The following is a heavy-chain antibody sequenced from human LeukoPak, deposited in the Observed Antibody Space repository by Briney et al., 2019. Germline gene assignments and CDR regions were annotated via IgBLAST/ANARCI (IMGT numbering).Heavy chain of an antibody. CDR1: GFTFSSYS. D-gene: IGHD2-8*01. CDR3: ARSVLMVYVEDYYMDV. Sequence: GGFLRLSCAASGFTFSSYSMNWVRQAPGKGLEWVSYISSSSSTIYYADSVKGRFTISRDNAKNSLYLQMNSLRAEDTAVYYCARSVLMVYVEDYYMDVWGKGTTVTVSS. CDR2: ISSSSSTI. J-gene: IGHJ6*03. V-gene: IGHV3-48*01.